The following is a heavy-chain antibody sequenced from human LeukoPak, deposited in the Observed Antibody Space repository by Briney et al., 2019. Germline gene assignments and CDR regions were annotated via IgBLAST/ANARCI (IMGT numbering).Heavy chain of an antibody. J-gene: IGHJ4*02. CDR2: ISSSGSTI. CDR1: GFTFSSYE. CDR3: ARDRGGRSLDY. Sequence: GGSLRLSCAASGFTFSSYEMNWVRQAPGKGLEWVSYISSSGSTIYYADSVKGRFTISRDNAKNSLYLQMNSLRAEDTAVYYCARDRGGRSLDYWGQGTLVTVSS. V-gene: IGHV3-48*03. D-gene: IGHD3-10*01.